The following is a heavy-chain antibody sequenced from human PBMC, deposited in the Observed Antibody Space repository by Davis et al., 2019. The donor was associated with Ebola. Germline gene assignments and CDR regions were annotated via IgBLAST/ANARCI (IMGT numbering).Heavy chain of an antibody. CDR1: GDSISNNHYS. CDR3: SQKSYSGNYYVDF. D-gene: IGHD1-26*01. V-gene: IGHV4-39*01. CDR2: IYYSGST. J-gene: IGHJ4*02. Sequence: MPLETLSLTCTVPGDSISNNHYSWGWIRQPPGKGLEWIGSIYYSGSTYYNPSLKSRVSISIDTSKNQFSLKLNSVTAADTAVYYCSQKSYSGNYYVDFWGLGTLVTVSS.